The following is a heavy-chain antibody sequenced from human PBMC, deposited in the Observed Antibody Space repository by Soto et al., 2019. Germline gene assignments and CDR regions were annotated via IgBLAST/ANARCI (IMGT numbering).Heavy chain of an antibody. CDR1: GFTFSSYA. V-gene: IGHV3-23*01. Sequence: EVQLLESGGGLVQPGGSLRLSCAASGFTFSSYAMSWVRQAPGKGLEWVSAISGSGGSTYYADSVKGRFTISRDNSKNAMYVQMNSLRAEYTAVYYCAKKEYASSWYYYGMDVWGQGTTVTVSS. CDR2: ISGSGGST. D-gene: IGHD6-13*01. J-gene: IGHJ6*02. CDR3: AKKEYASSWYYYGMDV.